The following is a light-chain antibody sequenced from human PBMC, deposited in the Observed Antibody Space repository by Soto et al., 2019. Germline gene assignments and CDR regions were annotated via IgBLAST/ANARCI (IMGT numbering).Light chain of an antibody. V-gene: IGKV1-9*01. J-gene: IGKJ4*01. CDR3: QQLYTYPHT. Sequence: IQLTQSPSSLSASVGDRVTITCRVSQGISSYLAWYQQKPGKAPKLLIYAASTLQSGVPSRFSGSGSGTDFILTISSLQPEDFAAYFCQQLYTYPHTFGGGTKVEIK. CDR1: QGISSY. CDR2: AAS.